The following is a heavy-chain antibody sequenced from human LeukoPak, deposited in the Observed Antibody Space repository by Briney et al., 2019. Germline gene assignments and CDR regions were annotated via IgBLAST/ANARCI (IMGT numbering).Heavy chain of an antibody. CDR2: ISYDGSNK. CDR1: GFTFSSYA. J-gene: IGHJ4*02. CDR3: ARDPNTYYYGSGSHPDY. D-gene: IGHD3-10*01. Sequence: GGSLRLSCAASGFTFSSYAMHWVRQAPGKGLEWVAVISYDGSNKYYADSVKGRFTISRDNSKNTLYLQMNSLRAEDTAVYYCARDPNTYYYGSGSHPDYWGQGTLVTVSS. V-gene: IGHV3-30-3*01.